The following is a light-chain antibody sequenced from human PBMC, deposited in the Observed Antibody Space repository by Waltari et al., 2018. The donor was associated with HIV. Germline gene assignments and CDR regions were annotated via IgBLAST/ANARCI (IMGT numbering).Light chain of an antibody. V-gene: IGLV1-51*01. CDR1: TSNLANNF. CDR2: DNE. CDR3: GTWDSSLSLYV. Sequence: SILTQSPSVSAAPGQKVTVPSSGDTSNLANNFVSWYQQVPGRAPRLLIYDNEKRPSGIPERFSAFKAGVSATLVIAGLQIVDEADYYCGTWDSSLSLYVFGPGTTVAVL. J-gene: IGLJ1*01.